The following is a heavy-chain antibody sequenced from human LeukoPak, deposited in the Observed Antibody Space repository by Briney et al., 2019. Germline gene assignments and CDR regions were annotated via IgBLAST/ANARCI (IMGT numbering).Heavy chain of an antibody. D-gene: IGHD1-26*01. Sequence: TLSLTCTVSGGSISSGSYYWSWIRQPAGKGLEWIGRIYTSGSTNYNPSLKSRATISVDTSKNQFSLKLSSVTAADTAVYYCARGGSYRPFDYWGQGTLVTVSS. CDR3: ARGGSYRPFDY. J-gene: IGHJ4*02. CDR1: GGSISSGSYY. CDR2: IYTSGST. V-gene: IGHV4-61*02.